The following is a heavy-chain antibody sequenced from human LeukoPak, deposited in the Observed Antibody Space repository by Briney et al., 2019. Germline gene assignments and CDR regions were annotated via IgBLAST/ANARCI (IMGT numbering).Heavy chain of an antibody. CDR3: ARGTGPRHNSGWPDY. D-gene: IGHD6-19*01. Sequence: ASVKVSCKASGYTFTTYYMHWVRQAPGQGLEWMGWMNPNSGNTGYAQKFQGRVTMTRNTSISTAYMELSSLRSEDTAVYYCARGTGPRHNSGWPDYWGQGTLVTVSS. V-gene: IGHV1-8*02. CDR2: MNPNSGNT. J-gene: IGHJ4*02. CDR1: GYTFTTYY.